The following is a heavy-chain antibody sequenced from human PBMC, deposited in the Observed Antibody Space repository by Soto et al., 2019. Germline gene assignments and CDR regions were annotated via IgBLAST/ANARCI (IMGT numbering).Heavy chain of an antibody. D-gene: IGHD6-13*01. J-gene: IGHJ6*02. CDR2: IDTSGNT. CDR1: GGSIDSGDYY. CDR3: ARYSSNWFQTEGMDV. V-gene: IGHV4-61*02. Sequence: SETLSLTCTVSGGSIDSGDYYWSWIRQPPGKGLEWIGRIDTSGNTNYNPSLKSRVTMSVDTSKKQFSLKLTSVTAADTAVYYCARYSSNWFQTEGMDVWGQGTTVTVSS.